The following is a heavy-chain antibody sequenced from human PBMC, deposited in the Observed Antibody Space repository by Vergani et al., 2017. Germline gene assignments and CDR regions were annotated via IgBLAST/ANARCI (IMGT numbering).Heavy chain of an antibody. Sequence: EVQLVQSGAEVKKPGESLRISCKASGYSFTSYWISWVRQMPGKGLEWMGRIDPSDSYTNYSPSFQGHVTISADKSISTAYLQWSSLKASDTAMYYCARHAYSSGWTRGRDAFDIWGQGTMVTVSS. CDR2: IDPSDSYT. D-gene: IGHD6-19*01. CDR3: ARHAYSSGWTRGRDAFDI. J-gene: IGHJ3*02. V-gene: IGHV5-10-1*03. CDR1: GYSFTSYW.